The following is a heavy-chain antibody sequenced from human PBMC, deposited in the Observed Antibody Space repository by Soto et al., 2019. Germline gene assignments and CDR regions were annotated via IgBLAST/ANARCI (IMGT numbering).Heavy chain of an antibody. D-gene: IGHD4-17*01. CDR3: TTDSIPRGGDDVDLDY. V-gene: IGHV3-15*07. Sequence: EVPLVESGGGLVKPGGSLRLSCAASGFTFSNAWMNWVRQAPGKGLEWVGRIKSKTDGGTTDYAAPVKGRFTISRDDSKNTLYLQRNSLKTEDTAVYYCTTDSIPRGGDDVDLDYWGQGTLVTVSS. J-gene: IGHJ4*02. CDR2: IKSKTDGGTT. CDR1: GFTFSNAW.